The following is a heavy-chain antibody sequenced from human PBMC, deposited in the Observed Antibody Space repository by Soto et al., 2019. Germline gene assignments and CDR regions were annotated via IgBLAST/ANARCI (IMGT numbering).Heavy chain of an antibody. J-gene: IGHJ4*02. V-gene: IGHV3-30-3*01. CDR3: RANCSSTSRSLGFDY. Sequence: GGSLRLSCAASGFTFSSYVMHWVRQAPGKGLEWVAVISYDGSNKYYADSVKGRFTISRDNSKNTLYLQMNSLRAEDTAVYYCRANCSSTSRSLGFDYWGQGXLVTVYS. D-gene: IGHD2-2*01. CDR1: GFTFSSYV. CDR2: ISYDGSNK.